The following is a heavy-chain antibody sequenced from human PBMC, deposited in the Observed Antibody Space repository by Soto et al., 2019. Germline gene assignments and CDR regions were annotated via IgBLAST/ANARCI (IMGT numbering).Heavy chain of an antibody. V-gene: IGHV3-23*01. D-gene: IGHD6-13*01. CDR3: AKGSTGYSSSWYRPGYYYGMDV. Sequence: GVSLRLSCAASGFTFSSYAMSWVRQAPGKGLEWVSAISGSGGSTYYADSVKGRFTISRDNSKNTLYLQMNSLRAEDTAVYYCAKGSTGYSSSWYRPGYYYGMDVWGQGTTVTVSS. CDR1: GFTFSSYA. CDR2: ISGSGGST. J-gene: IGHJ6*02.